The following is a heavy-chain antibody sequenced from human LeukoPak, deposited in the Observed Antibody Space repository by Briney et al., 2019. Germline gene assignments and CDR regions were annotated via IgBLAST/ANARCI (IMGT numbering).Heavy chain of an antibody. Sequence: SETLSLTCTVSGGSISSSSYYWGWIRQPPGKGLEWIGSIYYSGSTYYNPSLKSRVTISVDTSKNQFSLKLSSVTAADTAVYYCACGYDSPYYHYYMDVWGKGTTVTVSS. D-gene: IGHD5-12*01. J-gene: IGHJ6*03. CDR1: GGSISSSSYY. CDR2: IYYSGST. V-gene: IGHV4-39*01. CDR3: ACGYDSPYYHYYMDV.